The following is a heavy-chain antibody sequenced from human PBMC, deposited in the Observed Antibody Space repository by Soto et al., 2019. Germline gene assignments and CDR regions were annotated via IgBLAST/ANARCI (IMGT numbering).Heavy chain of an antibody. Sequence: DVQLLESGGHLVQPGGSLRLSCAASGFTFSSYAMSWVRQAPGKGLEWVSSVSAGGDMTYYSDSVKGRFTISRDNSNHPLSMPINSLRIEDTSLYYCARGDRGGSGSPASYYYSGLDVWGHEATVHVS. D-gene: IGHD3-10*01. CDR2: VSAGGDMT. CDR3: ARGDRGGSGSPASYYYSGLDV. CDR1: GFTFSSYA. V-gene: IGHV3-23*01. J-gene: IGHJ6*02.